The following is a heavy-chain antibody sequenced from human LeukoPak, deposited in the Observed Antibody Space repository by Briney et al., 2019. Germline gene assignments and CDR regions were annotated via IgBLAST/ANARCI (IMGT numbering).Heavy chain of an antibody. CDR3: ARVRDYYGSGRGAFDI. D-gene: IGHD3-10*01. J-gene: IGHJ3*02. CDR2: INHSGST. V-gene: IGHV4-34*01. Sequence: SETLSLTCAVYGGSFSGYYWSWIRQPPGKGLEWIGEINHSGSTNYNPSLKSRVTISVDTSKNQFSLKLSSVTAADTAVYYCARVRDYYGSGRGAFDIWGQGTMVTVSS. CDR1: GGSFSGYY.